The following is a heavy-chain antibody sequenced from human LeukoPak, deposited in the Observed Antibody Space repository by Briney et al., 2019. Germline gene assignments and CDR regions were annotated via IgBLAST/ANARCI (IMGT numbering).Heavy chain of an antibody. J-gene: IGHJ6*03. CDR2: IYYSGST. D-gene: IGHD5-18*01. CDR1: GGSISSYY. V-gene: IGHV4-59*01. CDR3: ARDPRRYSYGYGGYYYYMDV. Sequence: SETLSLTCTVSGGSISSYYWSWIRQPPGKGLEWIGYIYYSGSTNYNPSLKSRVTISVDTSKNQFSLKPSSVTAADTAVYYCARDPRRYSYGYGGYYYYMDVWGKGTTVTVSS.